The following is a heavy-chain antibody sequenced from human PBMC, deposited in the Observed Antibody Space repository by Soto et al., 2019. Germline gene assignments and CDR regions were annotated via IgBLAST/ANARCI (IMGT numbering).Heavy chain of an antibody. CDR1: GFTFDDYA. CDR2: ISWNSGSI. V-gene: IGHV3-9*01. D-gene: IGHD6-6*01. CDR3: AKEIYSSSSGYFDY. J-gene: IGHJ4*02. Sequence: VQLVESGGGLVQPGRSLRLSCAASGFTFDDYAMHWVRQAPGKGLEWVSGISWNSGSIGYADSVKGRFTISRDNAKNSLYLQMNSLRAEDTALYYCAKEIYSSSSGYFDYWGQGTLVTVSS.